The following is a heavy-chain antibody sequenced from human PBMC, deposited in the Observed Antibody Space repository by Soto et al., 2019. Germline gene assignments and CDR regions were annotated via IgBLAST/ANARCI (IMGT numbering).Heavy chain of an antibody. CDR2: ISSSSSYI. J-gene: IGHJ5*02. CDR1: GFTFSSYS. Sequence: PGGSLRLSCAASGFTFSSYSMNWVRQAPGKGLEWVSSISSSSSYIYYADSVKGRFTISRDNAKNSLYLQMNSLRAEDTAVYYCAGEDIVVVPAASGNWFDPWGQGTLVTVSS. D-gene: IGHD2-2*01. CDR3: AGEDIVVVPAASGNWFDP. V-gene: IGHV3-21*01.